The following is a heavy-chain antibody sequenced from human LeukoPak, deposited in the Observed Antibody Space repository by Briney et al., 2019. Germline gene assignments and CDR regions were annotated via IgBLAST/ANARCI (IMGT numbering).Heavy chain of an antibody. Sequence: GGSLRLSCAASGFTFSSYAMSWVRQAPGKGLEWVSSISGNGGSTQYADSVQGRFAISRDNSKNTLYLQMNSLRAEDTAVYLCAKDPNGDYIGTFDIWGQGTMVTVSS. D-gene: IGHD4-17*01. CDR1: GFTFSSYA. J-gene: IGHJ3*02. V-gene: IGHV3-23*01. CDR3: AKDPNGDYIGTFDI. CDR2: ISGNGGST.